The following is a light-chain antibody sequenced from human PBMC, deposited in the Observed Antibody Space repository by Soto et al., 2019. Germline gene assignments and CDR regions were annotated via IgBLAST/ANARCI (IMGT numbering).Light chain of an antibody. J-gene: IGKJ1*01. CDR3: QQYETFSGT. V-gene: IGKV1-5*01. CDR2: DAS. CDR1: QSVSGW. Sequence: IQMTQSPSTLSASVLDTFTGTCRASQSVSGWLAWYQQKPGEAPKLLIYDASALPRGVPSRFSGSGSGTKFTLTIASLQPDDFATYYCQQYETFSGTFGPGTKVDIK.